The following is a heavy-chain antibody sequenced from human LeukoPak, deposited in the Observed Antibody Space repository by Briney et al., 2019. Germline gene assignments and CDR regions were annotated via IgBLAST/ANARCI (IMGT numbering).Heavy chain of an antibody. J-gene: IGHJ6*03. D-gene: IGHD2-15*01. Sequence: ASVKVSCKASGYTFTGYYMHWVRQAPGQGLEWMGWINPNSGGTNYAQKFQGRVTMTRDTSISTAYMELSRLRSDDTAVYYCARWGYCSGGSCETGFDYYYYYMDVWGKGTTVTVSS. CDR2: INPNSGGT. CDR1: GYTFTGYY. CDR3: ARWGYCSGGSCETGFDYYYYYMDV. V-gene: IGHV1-2*02.